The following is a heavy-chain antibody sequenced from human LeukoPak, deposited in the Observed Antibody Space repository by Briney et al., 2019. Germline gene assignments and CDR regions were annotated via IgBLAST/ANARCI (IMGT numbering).Heavy chain of an antibody. Sequence: SETLSLTCIVSGGSVNNYYWSWIRQPPGKGLEWIGNVYHSGSTSYNPSLKSRVTISRDASKNQFSLRLTSVTAADTAVYYCAREDSGASGYVFDPWGQGTLVTVSS. CDR2: VYHSGST. J-gene: IGHJ5*02. CDR1: GGSVNNYY. D-gene: IGHD3-22*01. V-gene: IGHV4-59*02. CDR3: AREDSGASGYVFDP.